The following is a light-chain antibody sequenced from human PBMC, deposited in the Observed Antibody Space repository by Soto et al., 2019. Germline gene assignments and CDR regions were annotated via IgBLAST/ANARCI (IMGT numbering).Light chain of an antibody. CDR2: GAS. V-gene: IGKV3-20*01. Sequence: EIVLTQSPGTLSLSPGERATLSCRASQSLSSSYLAWYQQKPGQAPRVLIYGASSRATGIPDRFSGSGSGTDFTLTITRLEPEDFAIYYCQQYSSSPLTFGGGTRVEIK. CDR1: QSLSSSY. J-gene: IGKJ4*01. CDR3: QQYSSSPLT.